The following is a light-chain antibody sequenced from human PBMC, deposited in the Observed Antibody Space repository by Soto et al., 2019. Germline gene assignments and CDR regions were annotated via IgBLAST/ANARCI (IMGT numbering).Light chain of an antibody. V-gene: IGKV3-15*01. CDR1: QSVFSS. J-gene: IGKJ1*01. Sequence: DIVMTQSPATLSVSPGERATLSCRASQSVFSSLAWYQQKPGQAPRLLIYGAATRATGIPARFSGSGSGTEFTLTISSLQSEDFAVYFCQQYHNWPAFXQGTKVDIK. CDR2: GAA. CDR3: QQYHNWPA.